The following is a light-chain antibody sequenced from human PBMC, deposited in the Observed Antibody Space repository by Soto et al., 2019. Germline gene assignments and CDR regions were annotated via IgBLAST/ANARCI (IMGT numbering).Light chain of an antibody. CDR3: SSYTISSTYV. J-gene: IGLJ1*01. CDR2: DVS. Sequence: QSVLAQPASVSGSPGQSIAISCTGTSSAVGSYTYVSWYQQHPGKAPKLMIFDVSNRPSGVSDRFSGSKSGNTASLTISGLQADDEADYYCSSYTISSTYVFGTGTKVTVL. V-gene: IGLV2-14*01. CDR1: SSAVGSYTY.